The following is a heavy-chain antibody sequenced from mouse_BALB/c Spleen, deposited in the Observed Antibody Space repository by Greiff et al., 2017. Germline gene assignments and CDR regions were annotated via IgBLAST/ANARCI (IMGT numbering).Heavy chain of an antibody. J-gene: IGHJ2*01. Sequence: VQLQQSGAELVRPGSSVKISCKASGYAFSSYWMNWVKQRPGQGLEWIGQIYPGDGDTNYNGKFKGKATLTADKSSSTAYMQLSSLTSEDSAVYFCARRGTGPFDYWGQGTTLTVSS. CDR2: IYPGDGDT. CDR1: GYAFSSYW. V-gene: IGHV1-80*01. CDR3: ARRGTGPFDY. D-gene: IGHD4-1*01.